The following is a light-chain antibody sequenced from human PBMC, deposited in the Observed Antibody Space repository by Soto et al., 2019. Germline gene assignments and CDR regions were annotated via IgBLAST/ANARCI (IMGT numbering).Light chain of an antibody. Sequence: AIQMTQSPSSLSASVGDRVTLTCRASQGIGTELGWYQLKPGKATKLLVYGASTLQSGVLPKFRGSESGSDFPLNISSMQPDDFVTCYCLKDFSYPRTFGQGTKGEVK. V-gene: IGKV1-6*02. CDR3: LKDFSYPRT. CDR2: GAS. CDR1: QGIGTE. J-gene: IGKJ1*01.